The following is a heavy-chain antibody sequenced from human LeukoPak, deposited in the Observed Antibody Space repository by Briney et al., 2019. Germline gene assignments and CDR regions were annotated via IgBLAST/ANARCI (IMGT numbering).Heavy chain of an antibody. J-gene: IGHJ4*02. D-gene: IGHD6-13*01. Sequence: GGSLRLSCAASGFTFSSYAMSWVRQAPGKGLEWVSAISGSGGSTYYADSVKGRFTISRDNSKNTLYLQMNSLRAEDTAVYYCAKDFDWGIAAAGPFDYWGQGTLVTVSS. CDR3: AKDFDWGIAAAGPFDY. CDR1: GFTFSSYA. CDR2: ISGSGGST. V-gene: IGHV3-23*01.